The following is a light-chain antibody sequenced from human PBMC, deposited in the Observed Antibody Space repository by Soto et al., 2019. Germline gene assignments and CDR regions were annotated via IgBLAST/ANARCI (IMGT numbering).Light chain of an antibody. J-gene: IGLJ1*01. Sequence: QSALTQPASVSGSPGQSITISCTGTSSDVGGYNYVSWYQQHPGQAPKLIIYEVTNRPSGISNRFSGSKSGNTAFLTISGLQTEDEADYYCISFTSRHTYVFGTGTKVTVL. V-gene: IGLV2-14*01. CDR1: SSDVGGYNY. CDR2: EVT. CDR3: ISFTSRHTYV.